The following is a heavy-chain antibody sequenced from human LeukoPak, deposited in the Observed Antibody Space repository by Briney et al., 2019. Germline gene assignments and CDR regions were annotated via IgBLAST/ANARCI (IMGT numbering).Heavy chain of an antibody. CDR1: GFTFSSYA. J-gene: IGHJ5*02. Sequence: PGGSLRLSCAASGFTFSSYAMSWVRQAPGKGLEWVSAISGSGGSTYYADSVKGRFTISRDNSKNTLYLQMNSLRAEDTAVYYCAKEPNGYAMVRGELMFDPWGQGTLVTVSS. CDR2: ISGSGGST. D-gene: IGHD3-10*01. V-gene: IGHV3-23*01. CDR3: AKEPNGYAMVRGELMFDP.